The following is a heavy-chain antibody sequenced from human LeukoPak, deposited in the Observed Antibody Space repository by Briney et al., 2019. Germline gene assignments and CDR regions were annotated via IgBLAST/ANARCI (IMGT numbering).Heavy chain of an antibody. Sequence: SETLSLTCTVSSGSISTDCWSWIPPPPGQGLELIGFFAYTGSTNYNPSFKSRVTISLDTSKNQFSLKLSSVTAADTAVYYCARTQSGSYYMGYFDFWGQGTLVTVSS. D-gene: IGHD1-26*01. V-gene: IGHV4-59*13. CDR1: SGSISTDC. J-gene: IGHJ4*02. CDR3: ARTQSGSYYMGYFDF. CDR2: FAYTGST.